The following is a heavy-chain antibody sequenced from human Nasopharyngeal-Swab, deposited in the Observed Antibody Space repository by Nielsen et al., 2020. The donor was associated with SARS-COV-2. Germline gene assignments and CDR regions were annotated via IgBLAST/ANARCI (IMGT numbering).Heavy chain of an antibody. CDR2: INPNSGGT. D-gene: IGHD4-17*01. V-gene: IGHV1-2*06. J-gene: IGHJ6*03. CDR3: ARGRTTVTEYYYYYYFDV. Sequence: WVRQAPGQGLEWMGRINPNSGGTNYAQKFQGRVTVTRDTSISAAYVELSRLRSDDTAVYYCARGRTTVTEYYYYYYFDVWGKGTTVTVSS.